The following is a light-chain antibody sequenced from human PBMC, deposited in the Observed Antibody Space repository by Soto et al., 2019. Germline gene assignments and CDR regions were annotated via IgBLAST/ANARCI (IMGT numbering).Light chain of an antibody. V-gene: IGKV1-9*01. CDR2: AAS. CDR1: QGISSY. J-gene: IGKJ5*01. CDR3: QQLNSYPLT. Sequence: DIQLTQSPSFLSASVGDRVTITCRATQGISSYLAWYQQKPGKAPNLLIYAASSLQSGVPSRFSGSGSGTEFTLTISSLQPEDFATYYCQQLNSYPLTFGQGTRLEMK.